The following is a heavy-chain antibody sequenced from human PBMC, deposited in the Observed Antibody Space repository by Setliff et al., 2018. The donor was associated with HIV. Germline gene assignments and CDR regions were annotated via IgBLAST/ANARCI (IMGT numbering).Heavy chain of an antibody. CDR3: TSPYSGSYSGFQY. V-gene: IGHV4-34*01. CDR2: ITDSGGS. Sequence: SETLSLTCAVYGGSFSGYYWTWIRQSPGKGLEWIGEITDSGGSKYNPSLESRVTISVDTSKNQFSLNLTSVTVADTGIYYCTSPYSGSYSGFQYWGQGTLVTVSS. CDR1: GGSFSGYY. D-gene: IGHD1-26*01. J-gene: IGHJ1*01.